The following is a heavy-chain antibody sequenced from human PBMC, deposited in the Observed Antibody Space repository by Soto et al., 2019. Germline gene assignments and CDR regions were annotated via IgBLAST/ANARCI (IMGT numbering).Heavy chain of an antibody. J-gene: IGHJ3*02. CDR3: AAASYYYDSSGPRGRAFDI. Sequence: SAKGSCTASGFTFTSSAVQWVRQARGQRLEWIGWIVVGSGNTNYAQKFQERVTITRDMSTSTAYMELSSLRSEDTAVYYCAAASYYYDSSGPRGRAFDIWGQGTMVTVSS. V-gene: IGHV1-58*01. CDR2: IVVGSGNT. D-gene: IGHD3-22*01. CDR1: GFTFTSSA.